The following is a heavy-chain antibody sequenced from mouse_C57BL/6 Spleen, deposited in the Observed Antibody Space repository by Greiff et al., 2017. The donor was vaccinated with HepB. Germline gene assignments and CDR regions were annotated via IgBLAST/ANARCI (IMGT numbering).Heavy chain of an antibody. CDR3: TSETAQYTFAY. Sequence: VQLQQSGPELVKPGASVKISCKASGYAFSSSWMNWVKQRPGKGLEWIGRIYSGDGDTNYNGKFKGKATLTADKASSIAYMQLSSLTSEDSAVYFLTSETAQYTFAYWGQGTLVTVSA. J-gene: IGHJ3*01. V-gene: IGHV1-82*01. CDR1: GYAFSSSW. CDR2: IYSGDGDT. D-gene: IGHD3-2*02.